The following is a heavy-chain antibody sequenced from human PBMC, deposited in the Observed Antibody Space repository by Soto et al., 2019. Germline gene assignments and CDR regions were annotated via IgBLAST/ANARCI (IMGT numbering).Heavy chain of an antibody. CDR2: ISATGGST. D-gene: IGHD3-9*01. Sequence: PGGSLRLSCAASGFTFNNYAMNWVRQAPGKGLEWVATISATGGSTYYADSVKGRFTISRNNSKNTQYLQMNRLRVEDTAVYYCARDYDITIAHWFDPWGQGTLVTVSS. J-gene: IGHJ5*02. CDR3: ARDYDITIAHWFDP. CDR1: GFTFNNYA. V-gene: IGHV3-23*01.